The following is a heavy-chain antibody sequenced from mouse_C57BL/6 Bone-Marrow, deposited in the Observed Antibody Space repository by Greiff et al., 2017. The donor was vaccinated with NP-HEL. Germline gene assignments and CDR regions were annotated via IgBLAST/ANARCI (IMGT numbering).Heavy chain of an antibody. Sequence: VKLMESGAELARPGASVKLSCKASGYTFTSYGISWVKQRTGQGLEWIGEIYPRSGNTYYNEKFKGKATLTADKSSSTAYMELRSLTSEDSAVYFCARERDYPSWFAYWGQGTLVTVSA. V-gene: IGHV1-81*01. CDR1: GYTFTSYG. CDR3: ARERDYPSWFAY. J-gene: IGHJ3*01. CDR2: IYPRSGNT. D-gene: IGHD2-4*01.